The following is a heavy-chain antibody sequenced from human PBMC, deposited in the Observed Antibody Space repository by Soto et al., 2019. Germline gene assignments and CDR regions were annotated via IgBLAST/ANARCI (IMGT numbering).Heavy chain of an antibody. CDR3: TRPVAAYYFDY. Sequence: PGGSLRLSCTASGFTFGDYSMSWFRQVPGKGLEWVGFIRSKAYGGTTEYAASVKGRFTISRDDSKSIAYLQMNRLKTEDTAVYYCTRPVAAYYFDYWGQGTLVTVSS. CDR2: IRSKAYGGTT. D-gene: IGHD6-19*01. CDR1: GFTFGDYS. V-gene: IGHV3-49*03. J-gene: IGHJ4*02.